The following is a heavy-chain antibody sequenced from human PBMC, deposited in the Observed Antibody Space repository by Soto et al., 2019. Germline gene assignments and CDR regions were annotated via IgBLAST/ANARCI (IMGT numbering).Heavy chain of an antibody. V-gene: IGHV4-31*11. CDR3: ARGGVLRFLKWFPGGWLDP. CDR1: GDSIGTDGYY. Sequence: QVQLQESGPGLVKPSHTLSLTCAVSGDSIGTDGYYWSWIRQVPGKGLEWIGHMYYSGSTSYNPSLKSRVTRSGDTSKNQFSLSLTSVTDADTAVYFCARGGVLRFLKWFPGGWLDPWGQGTLVSVSS. CDR2: MYYSGST. J-gene: IGHJ5*02. D-gene: IGHD3-3*01.